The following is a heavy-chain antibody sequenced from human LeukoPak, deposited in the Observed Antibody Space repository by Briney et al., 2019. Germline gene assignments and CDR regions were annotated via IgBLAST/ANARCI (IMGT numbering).Heavy chain of an antibody. CDR1: GFTFGDYA. CDR3: TRVLRSGSYFGLGY. D-gene: IGHD1-26*01. V-gene: IGHV3-49*04. Sequence: PGGSLRLSCTASGFTFGDYAMSWVRQAPGKGLEWVGFIRSKAYGGTTEYAASVKGRFAISRDDSKSIAYLQMNSLKTEDTAVYYCTRVLRSGSYFGLGYWGQGTLVTVSS. J-gene: IGHJ4*02. CDR2: IRSKAYGGTT.